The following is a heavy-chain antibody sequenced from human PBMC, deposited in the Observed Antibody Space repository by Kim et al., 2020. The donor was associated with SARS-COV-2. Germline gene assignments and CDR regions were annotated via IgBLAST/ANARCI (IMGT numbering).Heavy chain of an antibody. V-gene: IGHV1-69*13. Sequence: SVKVSCKASGGTFSSYAISWVRQAPGQGLEWMGGIIPIFGTANYAQKFQGRVTITADESTSTAYMELSSLRSEDTAVYYCARGKTYYYGSGRPPYYFDYWGQGTLVTVSS. D-gene: IGHD3-10*01. CDR2: IIPIFGTA. J-gene: IGHJ4*02. CDR1: GGTFSSYA. CDR3: ARGKTYYYGSGRPPYYFDY.